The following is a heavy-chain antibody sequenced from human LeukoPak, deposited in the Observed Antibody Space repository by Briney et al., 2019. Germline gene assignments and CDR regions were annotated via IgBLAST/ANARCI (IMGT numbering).Heavy chain of an antibody. CDR1: RGSISGSIRSYY. D-gene: IGHD5-12*01. CDR2: ISSSGST. J-gene: IGHJ4*02. Sequence: PSETLSLTCTVSRGSISGSIRSYYWSWLRQPPGKGLEWIGYISSSGSTNDNPSLRSRVTISVDTSKNQFFLNLSSVSAADTAVYDCARIPLGYSGAYYFDYWGQGTLVTVSP. CDR3: ARIPLGYSGAYYFDY. V-gene: IGHV4-4*09.